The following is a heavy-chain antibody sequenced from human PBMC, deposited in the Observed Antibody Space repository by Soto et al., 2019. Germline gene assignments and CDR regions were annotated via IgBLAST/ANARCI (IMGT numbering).Heavy chain of an antibody. V-gene: IGHV1-24*01. CDR3: ATDLAVYYYDSSGYYRTNY. CDR2: FDPEDGET. D-gene: IGHD3-22*01. CDR1: GYTLTELS. J-gene: IGHJ4*02. Sequence: ASVKVSCKVSGYTLTELSMHWVRQAPGKGLEWMRGFDPEDGETIYAQKFQGRVTMTEDTSTDTAYMELSSLRSEDTAVYYCATDLAVYYYDSSGYYRTNYWGQGTLVTVSS.